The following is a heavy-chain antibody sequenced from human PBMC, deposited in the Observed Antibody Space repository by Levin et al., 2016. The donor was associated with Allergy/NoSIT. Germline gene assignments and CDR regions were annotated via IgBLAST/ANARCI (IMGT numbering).Heavy chain of an antibody. CDR1: GFTFSSYG. V-gene: IGHV3-30*18. CDR2: ISYDGSNK. J-gene: IGHJ3*02. CDR3: AKPLNFHAFDI. Sequence: GGSLRLSCAASGFTFSSYGMHWVRQAPGKGLEWVAVISYDGSNKYYADSVKGRFTISRDNSKNTLYLQMNSLRAEDTAVYYCAKPLNFHAFDIWGQGTMVTVSS. D-gene: IGHD2-8*01.